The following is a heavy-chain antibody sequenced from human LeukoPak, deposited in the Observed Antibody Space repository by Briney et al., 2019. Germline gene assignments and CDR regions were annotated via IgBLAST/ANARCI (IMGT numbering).Heavy chain of an antibody. CDR1: GGSFSGYY. Sequence: SVTLSLTCAVYGGSFSGYYWTLIRQTPGKGLEWIGEISHTGLTGSNPSLKSRVTIFVDSSKKQFSLRMTSVTAADTGVYYCARVPDITARPCDTWGPGTLVTVSS. CDR2: ISHTGLT. CDR3: ARVPDITARPCDT. D-gene: IGHD1-1*01. J-gene: IGHJ5*02. V-gene: IGHV4-34*01.